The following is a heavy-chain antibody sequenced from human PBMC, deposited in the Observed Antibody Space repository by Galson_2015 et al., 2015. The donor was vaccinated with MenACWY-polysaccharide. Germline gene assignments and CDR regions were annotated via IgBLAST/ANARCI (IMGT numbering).Heavy chain of an antibody. CDR2: ISYDGGT. CDR3: ARGGRAVSNRNWFDP. V-gene: IGHV4-31*03. D-gene: IGHD3-16*01. J-gene: IGHJ5*02. Sequence: TLSLTCTVSGDSITSGGYFWSWIRQHPGKGLEWIASISYDGGTYYNPSLKSRVTMSVDTPKNQFSLKLNSVTAADTAVYYCARGGRAVSNRNWFDPWGQGTLVTVSS. CDR1: GDSITSGGYF.